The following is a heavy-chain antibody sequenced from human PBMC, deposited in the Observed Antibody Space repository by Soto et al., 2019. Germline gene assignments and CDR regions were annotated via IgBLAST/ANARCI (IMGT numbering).Heavy chain of an antibody. CDR2: ISRSSSNM. J-gene: IGHJ5*02. V-gene: IGHV3-21*01. Sequence: EVQLVESGGGLVKPGGSLRLSCAASGFTFSSYSMNWVRQAPGKGLEWVSSISRSSSNMYYADSVKGRFTISRDNAKNSLYLQMNSLRAEDTAVYYCARDLHDYVSFRFDPWGQGTLVTVSS. CDR1: GFTFSSYS. CDR3: ARDLHDYVSFRFDP. D-gene: IGHD3-16*01.